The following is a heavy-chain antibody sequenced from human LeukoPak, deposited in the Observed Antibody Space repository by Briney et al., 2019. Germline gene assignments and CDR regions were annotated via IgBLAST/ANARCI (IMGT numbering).Heavy chain of an antibody. CDR1: GFSVSNYY. D-gene: IGHD3-16*01. CDR3: ARARAVTQVWVEFDS. Sequence: GGSLRLSCAGSGFSVSNYYMNWVRQAPGKGLEWVSLIRDSGATFYADSVKGRFAISRDNSKNTIYLQMNSIRVEDKAVYFCARARAVTQVWVEFDSWGQGTQVTVSS. V-gene: IGHV3-66*02. J-gene: IGHJ5*01. CDR2: IRDSGAT.